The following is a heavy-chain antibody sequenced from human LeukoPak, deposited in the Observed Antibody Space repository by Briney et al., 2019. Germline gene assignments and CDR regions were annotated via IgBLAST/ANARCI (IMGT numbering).Heavy chain of an antibody. CDR2: IYYSGST. CDR1: GGSISSYY. Sequence: SETLSLTCTVSGGSISSYYWSWIRQPPGKGLEWIGYIYYSGSTNYNPSLKSRVTISVDTSKNQFSLKLSSVTAADTAVYYCARSYSGSHDGAFDIWGQGTLVTVSA. CDR3: ARSYSGSHDGAFDI. D-gene: IGHD1-26*01. V-gene: IGHV4-59*08. J-gene: IGHJ3*02.